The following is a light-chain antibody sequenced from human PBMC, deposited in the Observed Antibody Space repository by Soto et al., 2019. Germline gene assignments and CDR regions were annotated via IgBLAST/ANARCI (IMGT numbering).Light chain of an antibody. CDR1: QTVGKN. Sequence: EIVLSPSPGTLSVSPGDGATPSCRSSQTVGKNYLAWYQQRPGQAPRLLIYGASTRATGIPARFSGSGSGTEFTLTISSLQSEDFAVYYCQQYNNWPPHTFGQGTRLEIK. CDR2: GAS. CDR3: QQYNNWPPHT. V-gene: IGKV3-15*01. J-gene: IGKJ5*01.